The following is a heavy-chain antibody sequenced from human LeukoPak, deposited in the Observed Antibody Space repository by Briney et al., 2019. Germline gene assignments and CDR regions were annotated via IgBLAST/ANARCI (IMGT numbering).Heavy chain of an antibody. Sequence: GASVKVSCKVSGYTLTELSMHWVRPAPGKGLEWMGGFDPEDGETIYAQKFQGRVTMTEDTSTGTAYMELSSLRSEDTAVYYCASRGNGYRRSPLDYWGQGTLVTVSS. D-gene: IGHD6-13*01. CDR1: GYTLTELS. CDR2: FDPEDGET. J-gene: IGHJ4*02. CDR3: ASRGNGYRRSPLDY. V-gene: IGHV1-24*01.